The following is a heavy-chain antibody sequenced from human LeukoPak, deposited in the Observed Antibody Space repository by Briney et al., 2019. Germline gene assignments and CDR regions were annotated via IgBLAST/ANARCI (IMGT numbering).Heavy chain of an antibody. CDR1: GGSISSGGYY. CDR3: ARGDGRGVPLYYFDY. CDR2: IYYSGST. V-gene: IGHV4-61*08. D-gene: IGHD3-10*01. Sequence: SETLSLTCTVSGGSISSGGYYWSWIRQHPGKGLEWIGYIYYSGSTNYNPSLKSRVTISVDTSKNQFSLKLSSVTAADTAVYYCARGDGRGVPLYYFDYWGQGILVTVSS. J-gene: IGHJ4*02.